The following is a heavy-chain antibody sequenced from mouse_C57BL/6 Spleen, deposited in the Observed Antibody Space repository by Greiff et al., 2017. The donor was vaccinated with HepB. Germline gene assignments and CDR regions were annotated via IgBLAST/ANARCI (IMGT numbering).Heavy chain of an antibody. D-gene: IGHD1-2*01. J-gene: IGHJ4*01. CDR1: GYTFTSYG. CDR2: IYPRSGNT. Sequence: QVHVKQSGAELARPGASVKLSCKASGYTFTSYGISWVKQRTGQGLEWIGEIYPRSGNTYYNEKFKGKATLTADKSSSTAYMELRSLTAEDSAVYFCAIPYDGAMDYWGQGTSVTVSS. V-gene: IGHV1-81*01. CDR3: AIPYDGAMDY.